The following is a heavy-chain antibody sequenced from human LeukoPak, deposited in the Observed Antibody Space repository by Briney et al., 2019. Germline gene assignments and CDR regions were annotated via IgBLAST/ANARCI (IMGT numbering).Heavy chain of an antibody. J-gene: IGHJ6*02. V-gene: IGHV1-18*04. D-gene: IGHD6-19*01. Sequence: ASVKVSCKASGYTFTSYQMHWVRQAPGQGLEWMGWISAYNGNTNYAQKLQGRVTMTTDTSTSTAYMELRSLRSDDTAVYYCARGGSSSGWYDYYYYGMDVWGQGTTVTVSS. CDR3: ARGGSSSGWYDYYYYGMDV. CDR1: GYTFTSYQ. CDR2: ISAYNGNT.